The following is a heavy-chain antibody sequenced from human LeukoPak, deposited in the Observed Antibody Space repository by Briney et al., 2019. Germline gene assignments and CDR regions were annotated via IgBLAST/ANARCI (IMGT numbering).Heavy chain of an antibody. D-gene: IGHD6-13*01. Sequence: MASETLSLTCTVSGGSISSGSYYWSWIRQPAGKGLEWIGRIYTSGSTNYNPSLRSRVTISVDTSKNQFSLKLSSVTAADTAVYYCARHSSSYSWFDPWGQGTLVTVSS. CDR2: IYTSGST. J-gene: IGHJ5*02. CDR3: ARHSSSYSWFDP. CDR1: GGSISSGSYY. V-gene: IGHV4-61*02.